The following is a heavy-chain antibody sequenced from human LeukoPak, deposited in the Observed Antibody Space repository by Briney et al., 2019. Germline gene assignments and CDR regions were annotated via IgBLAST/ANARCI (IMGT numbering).Heavy chain of an antibody. J-gene: IGHJ4*02. CDR3: AKKIDSGSYPLDY. CDR2: ISNDGSKK. D-gene: IGHD3-10*01. Sequence: GGSLRLSCAASGFTFSRYALHWVRQAPGKGLKWVAVISNDGSKKDYADSVKGRFTISRDNSKSTLYLQMTSLRAEDTGVYYCAKKIDSGSYPLDYWGQGTLVTISS. CDR1: GFTFSRYA. V-gene: IGHV3-30*04.